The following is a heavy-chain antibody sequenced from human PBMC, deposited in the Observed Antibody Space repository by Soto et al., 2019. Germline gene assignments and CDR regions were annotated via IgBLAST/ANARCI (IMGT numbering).Heavy chain of an antibody. V-gene: IGHV3-53*02. J-gene: IGHJ2*01. CDR2: IYSGGST. D-gene: IGHD6-19*01. CDR1: GFTVSSNY. CDR3: AGPSSGWSAHTGPGYFDL. Sequence: EVQLVETGGGLIQPGGSLRLSCAASGFTVSSNYMSWVRQAPGKGLEWVSVIYSGGSTYYADSVKGRFTISRDNSKNTLYHQMNSLRAEDTAVYYCAGPSSGWSAHTGPGYFDLWGRGTLVTVSS.